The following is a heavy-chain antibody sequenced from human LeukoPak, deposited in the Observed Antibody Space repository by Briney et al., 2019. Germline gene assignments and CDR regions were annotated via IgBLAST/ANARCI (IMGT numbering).Heavy chain of an antibody. J-gene: IGHJ6*02. D-gene: IGHD2-21*02. V-gene: IGHV3-74*01. CDR1: GFTFSNYW. CDR2: IKSDGSSI. CDR3: SRDSLSSCGGDCYSGLDV. Sequence: GSLRLSCAASGFTFSNYWMHWVRQAPGEALMWVSRIKSDGSSITYADSVKGRFTISRDNAKNTLYLQMNSLRAEDTAVYYCSRDSLSSCGGDCYSGLDVWGQGTTVTVSS.